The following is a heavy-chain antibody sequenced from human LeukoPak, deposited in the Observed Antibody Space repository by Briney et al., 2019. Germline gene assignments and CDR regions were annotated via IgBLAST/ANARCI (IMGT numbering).Heavy chain of an antibody. D-gene: IGHD3-9*01. CDR1: GYTFTSYG. V-gene: IGHV1-18*01. CDR2: ISAYNGNT. J-gene: IGHJ5*02. CDR3: ARIPDILTGYNWFDP. Sequence: GASVKVSCKASGYTFTSYGISWVRQAPGQGLEWMGWISAYNGNTNYAQKLQGRVTMTTDTSTSTAYMELRSLRSDDTAVYYCARIPDILTGYNWFDPWGQGTLVTVSS.